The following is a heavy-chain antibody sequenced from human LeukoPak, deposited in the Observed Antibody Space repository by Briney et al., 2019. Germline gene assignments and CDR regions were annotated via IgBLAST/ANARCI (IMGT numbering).Heavy chain of an antibody. Sequence: ASVNVSCTASGYTFINYAIHWVRQAPGQRLEWMGWINAHNGDTKYSQKFQGRVAITRDTSANIVYMELSTLRFGDTAVYYCARGSTSDWPLEYWGRGILVTVSS. V-gene: IGHV1-3*01. J-gene: IGHJ4*02. D-gene: IGHD2-21*02. CDR3: ARGSTSDWPLEY. CDR1: GYTFINYA. CDR2: INAHNGDT.